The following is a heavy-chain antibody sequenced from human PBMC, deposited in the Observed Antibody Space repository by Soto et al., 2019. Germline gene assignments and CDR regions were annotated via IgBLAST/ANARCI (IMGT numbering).Heavy chain of an antibody. V-gene: IGHV3-23*01. CDR1: GFTFSSYA. CDR2: ISGSGGST. Sequence: GGSLRLSCAASGFTFSSYAMSWVRQAPGKGLEWVSAISGSGGSTYYADSVKGRFTISRDNSKNTLYLQMNSLRAEDTAVYYCARDCSSTSCYTVHYYDGMDVWGQGTTVTVSS. J-gene: IGHJ6*02. CDR3: ARDCSSTSCYTVHYYDGMDV. D-gene: IGHD2-2*02.